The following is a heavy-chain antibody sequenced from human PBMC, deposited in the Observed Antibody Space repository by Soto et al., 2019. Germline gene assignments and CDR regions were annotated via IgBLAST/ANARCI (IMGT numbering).Heavy chain of an antibody. J-gene: IGHJ6*03. V-gene: IGHV3-48*01. D-gene: IGHD2-2*01. CDR3: ARSYQLLYSYYYYYMDV. CDR2: ISSSSSTI. CDR1: GFTFSSYS. Sequence: EVQLVESGGGLVQPGGSLRLSCAASGFTFSSYSMNWVRQAPGKGLEWVSYISSSSSTIYYADSVKGRFTISRDNAKNSLYLQMNSLRAEDTAVYYCARSYQLLYSYYYYYMDVWGKGTTVTVSS.